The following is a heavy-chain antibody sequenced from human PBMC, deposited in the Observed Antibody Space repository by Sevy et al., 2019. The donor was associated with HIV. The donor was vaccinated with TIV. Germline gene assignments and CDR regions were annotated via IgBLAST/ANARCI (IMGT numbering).Heavy chain of an antibody. V-gene: IGHV3-74*01. J-gene: IGHJ3*02. CDR2: INSDGSST. Sequence: SLRLSCAASGFTFSSYWMHWVRQVPGKGLVWVSHINSDGSSTNYADSVKGRFTISRDYAKNTLYLQMNSLRAEDTAVYYCAREGYEDAFDMWGQGTMVTVSS. CDR1: GFTFSSYW. CDR3: AREGYEDAFDM. D-gene: IGHD6-13*01.